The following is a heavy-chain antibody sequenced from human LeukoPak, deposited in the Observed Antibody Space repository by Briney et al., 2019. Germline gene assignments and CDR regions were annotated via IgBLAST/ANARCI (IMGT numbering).Heavy chain of an antibody. CDR2: INWNGGST. CDR1: GFTFDDYG. CDR3: AKASNYYYYYMDV. Sequence: GGSLRLSCAASGFTFDDYGMSWVRQAPGKGLEWVSGINWNGGSTGYADSVKGRFTISRDNAKNSLYLQMNSLRAEDTALYYCAKASNYYYYYMDVWGKGTTVTVSS. V-gene: IGHV3-20*04. J-gene: IGHJ6*03.